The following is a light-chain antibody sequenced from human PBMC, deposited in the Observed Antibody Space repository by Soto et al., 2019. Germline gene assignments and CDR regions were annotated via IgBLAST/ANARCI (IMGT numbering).Light chain of an antibody. CDR3: QSYDCSLSGYV. V-gene: IGLV1-40*01. CDR1: SSNIGAGYD. J-gene: IGLJ1*01. CDR2: GNS. Sequence: QSVLTQPPSVSGAPGQRVTISCTGSSSNIGAGYDVHWYQQLPGTAPKLLIYGNSNRPSGVPDRFSGSKSATSASLAITGLQAEDEADYYCQSYDCSLSGYVFGTGTQLTVL.